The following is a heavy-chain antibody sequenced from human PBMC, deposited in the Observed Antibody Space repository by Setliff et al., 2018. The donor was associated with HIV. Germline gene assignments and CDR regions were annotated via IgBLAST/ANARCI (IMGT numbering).Heavy chain of an antibody. CDR3: ARDDHYYDSGSYYSDWYFDL. CDR2: IIPIFGST. J-gene: IGHJ2*01. V-gene: IGHV1-69*13. CDR1: GYTFTGYY. Sequence: SVKVSCKASGYTFTGYYVHWMRQAPGQGLEWMGGIIPIFGSTKYAQKFQGRVTITADESTSTADMELSSLRSEDTAVYYCARDDHYYDSGSYYSDWYFDLWGRGTLVTVS. D-gene: IGHD3-10*01.